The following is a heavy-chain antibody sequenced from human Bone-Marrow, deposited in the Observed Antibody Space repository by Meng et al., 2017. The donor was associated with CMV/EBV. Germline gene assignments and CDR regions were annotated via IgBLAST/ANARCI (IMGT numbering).Heavy chain of an antibody. D-gene: IGHD3-3*01. CDR3: ASPASTYYDFWSGYYLPLDV. CDR1: GFTFHNYA. V-gene: IGHV3-23*01. CDR2: ISGSGGST. J-gene: IGHJ6*02. Sequence: ETLSLTCAASGFTFHNYAMTWVRQAPGKGLEWVSAISGSGGSTYYADSVKGRFTISRDNSKNTLYLQMNSLRVEDTAVYYCASPASTYYDFWSGYYLPLDVWGQGTTVTVSS.